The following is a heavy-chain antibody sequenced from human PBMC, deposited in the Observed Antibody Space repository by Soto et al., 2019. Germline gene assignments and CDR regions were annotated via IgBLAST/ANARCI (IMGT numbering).Heavy chain of an antibody. CDR1: GGSISSGGYS. Sequence: QLQLQESGSGLVKPSQTLSLTCAVSGGSISSGGYSWSWIRQPPGKGLEWIGYIYHSGSTYYNPSLRSRVTIAVDRTKNQCSLKLSSVTAADTAVYYCAAGGGLPRYYWGQGTLVTVSS. CDR2: IYHSGST. V-gene: IGHV4-30-2*01. D-gene: IGHD5-12*01. J-gene: IGHJ4*02. CDR3: AAGGGLPRYY.